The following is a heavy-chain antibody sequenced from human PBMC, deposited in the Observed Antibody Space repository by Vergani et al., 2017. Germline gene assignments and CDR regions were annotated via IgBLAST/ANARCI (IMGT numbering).Heavy chain of an antibody. V-gene: IGHV3-53*01. J-gene: IGHJ4*02. CDR3: ARGGRYGDYAIDY. Sequence: EVQLVESGGGLIQPGGSLRLSCAASGFTVSRNYMSGVRQARGEGLEWVSVIYSGGSTYYADSVKGRFTISRDISKNTLYLQMNSLRAEDTAVYYCARGGRYGDYAIDYWGQGTLVTVSS. CDR1: GFTVSRNY. D-gene: IGHD4-17*01. CDR2: IYSGGST.